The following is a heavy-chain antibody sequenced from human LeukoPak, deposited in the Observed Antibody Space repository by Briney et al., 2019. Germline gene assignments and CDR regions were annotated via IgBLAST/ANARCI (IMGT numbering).Heavy chain of an antibody. D-gene: IGHD3-10*01. CDR3: ARSRRVRAQNGNRDWFDP. CDR2: INPSGGST. CDR1: GYTFTGYY. Sequence: AASVKVSCKASGYTFTGYYMHWVRQAPGQGLEWMGIINPSGGSTTYAQKFQGRVTMTRDMSTSTVYMELSSLRSEDTAVYYCARSRRVRAQNGNRDWFDPWGQGTLVTVSS. J-gene: IGHJ5*02. V-gene: IGHV1-46*01.